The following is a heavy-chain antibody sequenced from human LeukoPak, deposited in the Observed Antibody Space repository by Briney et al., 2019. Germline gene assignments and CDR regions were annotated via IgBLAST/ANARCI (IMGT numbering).Heavy chain of an antibody. CDR3: ARSSTYSGYEFDY. CDR1: GGSISSYY. D-gene: IGHD5-12*01. J-gene: IGHJ4*02. Sequence: SETLSLTCTVSGGSISSYYWSWIRQPPGKGLEWIGYIYYSGSTNYNPSLKSRVTISVDTSKNQFSLKLSSVTAADTAVYYCARSSTYSGYEFDYWGQGTLVTVSS. CDR2: IYYSGST. V-gene: IGHV4-59*01.